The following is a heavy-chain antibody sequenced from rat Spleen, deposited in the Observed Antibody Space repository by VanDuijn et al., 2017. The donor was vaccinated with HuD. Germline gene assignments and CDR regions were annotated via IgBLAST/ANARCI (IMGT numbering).Heavy chain of an antibody. J-gene: IGHJ4*01. CDR2: ISTGGVNT. CDR1: GFTFNNYW. Sequence: EVQLVESGGGLVQPGRSLKLSCVASGFTFNNYWMTWIRQAPGKGLEWVASISTGGVNTYYRDTVRARCTNSRDNAKSTLYLQMDSLKSEDTATYDCARHGRGWTTYYYVMDGWGQGASVTGAS. D-gene: IGHD4-4*01. CDR3: ARHGRGWTTYYYVMDG. V-gene: IGHV5-25*01.